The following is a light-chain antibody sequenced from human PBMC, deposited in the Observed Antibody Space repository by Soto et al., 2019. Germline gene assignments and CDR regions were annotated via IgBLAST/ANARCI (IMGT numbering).Light chain of an antibody. Sequence: EIVLTQSPGTLSLSPGERATLSCRASASVSSSFLAWYQQKPGLAPRLLIYGASTRATGIPGRFSGGGSGTEFSLTISRLEPEDFAVYFCQQYGSSPFTFGPGTKVDIK. J-gene: IGKJ3*01. CDR1: ASVSSSF. V-gene: IGKV3-20*01. CDR2: GAS. CDR3: QQYGSSPFT.